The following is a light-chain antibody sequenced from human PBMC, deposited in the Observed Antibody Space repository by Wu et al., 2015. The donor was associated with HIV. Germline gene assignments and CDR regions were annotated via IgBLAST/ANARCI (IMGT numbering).Light chain of an antibody. CDR1: QSVGSD. CDR2: DAS. V-gene: IGKV3-15*01. J-gene: IGKJ1*01. Sequence: VMTQSPVTLSVSPGERATLSCRASQSVGSDLAWYQQKPGQTPRLLIYDASARATGIPARFSGSGSGTEFTLTISRMQSEDFAVYYCQQYNNWPPGWTFGQGTKVEIK. CDR3: QQYNNWPPGWT.